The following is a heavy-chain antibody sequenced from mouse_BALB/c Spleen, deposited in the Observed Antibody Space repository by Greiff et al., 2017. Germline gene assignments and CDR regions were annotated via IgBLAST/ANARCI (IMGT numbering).Heavy chain of an antibody. D-gene: IGHD1-2*01. Sequence: VQLQQSGPGLVKPSQSLSLTCTVTGYSITSDYAWNWIRQFPGNKLEWMGYISYSGSTSYNPSLKSRISITRDTSKNQFFLQLNSVTTEDTATYYCAREGTALAYWGQGTLVTVSA. CDR2: ISYSGST. CDR3: AREGTALAY. V-gene: IGHV3-2*02. CDR1: GYSITSDYA. J-gene: IGHJ3*01.